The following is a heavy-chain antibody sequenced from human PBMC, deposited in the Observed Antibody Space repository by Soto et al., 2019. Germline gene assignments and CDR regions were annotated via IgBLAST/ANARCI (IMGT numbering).Heavy chain of an antibody. CDR3: ARDRIVVVPAATTYDYYYGMDV. D-gene: IGHD2-2*01. Sequence: SVKVSCKASGGTFSSYAISWVRQAPGQGLEWMGGIIPIFGTANYAQKFQGRVTITADKSTSTAYMELSSLRSEDTAVYYCARDRIVVVPAATTYDYYYGMDVWGQGTTVTVSS. V-gene: IGHV1-69*06. CDR2: IIPIFGTA. CDR1: GGTFSSYA. J-gene: IGHJ6*02.